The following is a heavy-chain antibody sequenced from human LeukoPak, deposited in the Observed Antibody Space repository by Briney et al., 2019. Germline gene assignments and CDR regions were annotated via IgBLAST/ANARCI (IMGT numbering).Heavy chain of an antibody. Sequence: GESLKISCKGSGYSFINYWIGWVRQMPGKGLEWMGTIYPGDSDTRYSPSFQGQVSISADRSISTVYLQWSSLKASDTAIYYCARHGERSFSPWYFDNWGQGTLVTVSS. J-gene: IGHJ4*02. CDR3: ARHGERSFSPWYFDN. CDR2: IYPGDSDT. D-gene: IGHD1-14*01. V-gene: IGHV5-51*01. CDR1: GYSFINYW.